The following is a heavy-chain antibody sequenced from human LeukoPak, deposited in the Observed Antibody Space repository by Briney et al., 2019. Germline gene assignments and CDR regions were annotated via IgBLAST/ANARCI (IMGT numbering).Heavy chain of an antibody. CDR3: AINERYCSSTSCRSFDY. V-gene: IGHV4-30-2*01. J-gene: IGHJ4*02. D-gene: IGHD2-2*01. CDR1: GGSISSGGYY. CDR2: IYHSGST. Sequence: SETLSLTCTVSGGSISSGGYYWSWIRQPPGKGLEWMGYIYHSGSTYYNPSLKSRVTISVDRSKNQFSLKLNSVTAADTAVYYCAINERYCSSTSCRSFDYWGQGTLVTVSS.